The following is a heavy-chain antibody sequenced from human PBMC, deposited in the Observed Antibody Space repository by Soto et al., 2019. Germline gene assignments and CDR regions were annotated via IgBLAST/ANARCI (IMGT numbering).Heavy chain of an antibody. CDR3: ARAHENWNYGTGFDP. CDR1: GGTFSSSA. Sequence: QVQLVQSGAAVKKPGSSVKVSCKASGGTFSSSAISWVRQAPGQGLEWMGGIIPIFGSANYAQKFQGRVTITADESTSTAYMELSSLRSEDTAVYYCARAHENWNYGTGFDPWGQGTLVTVSS. V-gene: IGHV1-69*01. J-gene: IGHJ5*02. CDR2: IIPIFGSA. D-gene: IGHD1-7*01.